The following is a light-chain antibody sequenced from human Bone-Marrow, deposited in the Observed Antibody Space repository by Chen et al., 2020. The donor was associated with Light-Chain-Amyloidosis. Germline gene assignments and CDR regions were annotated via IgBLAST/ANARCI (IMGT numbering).Light chain of an antibody. CDR2: DDS. J-gene: IGLJ3*02. CDR3: QVWDRSSDRPV. CDR1: NIGSTS. Sequence: SYVLTQPSSVSVAPGQTATIVCGGNNIGSTSVHWYQQTSGQAPLLVVYDDSDRPSGIPERLSGSNSGNTATLTISRVEAGDEADYYCQVWDRSSDRPVFGGGTKLTVL. V-gene: IGLV3-21*02.